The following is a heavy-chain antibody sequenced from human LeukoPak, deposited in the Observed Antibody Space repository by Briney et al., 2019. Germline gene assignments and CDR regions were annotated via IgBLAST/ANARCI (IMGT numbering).Heavy chain of an antibody. J-gene: IGHJ4*02. V-gene: IGHV1-8*01. Sequence: ASVKVSCKTSGYTFPSYDINWVRQATGQGLEWMGWMNPNSGNTGYTQKFQGRVTISRNTSITTAYMELSSLRSEDTAVYYCARGPKWTGSYYYFDYWGQGTLVTISS. D-gene: IGHD1-26*01. CDR3: ARGPKWTGSYYYFDY. CDR1: GYTFPSYD. CDR2: MNPNSGNT.